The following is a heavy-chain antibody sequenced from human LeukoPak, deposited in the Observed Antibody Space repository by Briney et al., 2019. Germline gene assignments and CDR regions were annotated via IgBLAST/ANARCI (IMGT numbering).Heavy chain of an antibody. V-gene: IGHV3-30*04. Sequence: GGSLRLSCAASGFTFSSYAMHWVRQAPGKGLEWVAVISYDGSNKYYADSVKGRFTISRDNSKNTLYLQMNSLRAEDTAVYYCAKDSDAVTTCLDSWGQGTLVAVSS. CDR3: AKDSDAVTTCLDS. D-gene: IGHD4-17*01. J-gene: IGHJ4*02. CDR1: GFTFSSYA. CDR2: ISYDGSNK.